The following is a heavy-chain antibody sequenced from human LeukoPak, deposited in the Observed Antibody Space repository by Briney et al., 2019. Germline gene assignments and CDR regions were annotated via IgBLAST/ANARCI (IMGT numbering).Heavy chain of an antibody. V-gene: IGHV3-7*02. J-gene: IGHJ4*02. CDR3: ARAALTYHYGSSAYG. D-gene: IGHD3-22*01. CDR2: IKQDGSER. Sequence: GGSLRLSCAASGLTFSSYWMSWVRQAPGKGLEWVANIKQDGSERNYVESVKGRFTISRDNAKNSLYLQMNSLRAEDTAVYYCARAALTYHYGSSAYGWGQGTLVTVSS. CDR1: GLTFSSYW.